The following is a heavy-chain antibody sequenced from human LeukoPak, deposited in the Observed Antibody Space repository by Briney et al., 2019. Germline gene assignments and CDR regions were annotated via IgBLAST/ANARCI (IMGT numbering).Heavy chain of an antibody. J-gene: IGHJ4*02. CDR1: GYRFTSYY. D-gene: IGHD4-17*01. Sequence: ASVKVSCKASGYRFTSYYMHWVRQAPGQGLEWMGIISPSGGSTSYVQKFQGRVTMTRDTSTSTVYMELSSLRSEDTAVYYCARGLNYGDPPNYWGQGTLVTVSS. V-gene: IGHV1-46*03. CDR2: ISPSGGST. CDR3: ARGLNYGDPPNY.